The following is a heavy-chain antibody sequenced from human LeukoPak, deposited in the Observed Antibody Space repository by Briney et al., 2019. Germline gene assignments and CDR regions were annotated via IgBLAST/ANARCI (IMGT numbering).Heavy chain of an antibody. CDR3: ARDPSASRFTDAFDI. J-gene: IGHJ3*02. D-gene: IGHD2-2*02. CDR1: GFTVSSNY. CDR2: IYSGGST. V-gene: IGHV3-53*04. Sequence: GGSLRLSCAASGFTVSSNYMSCVRQAPGKGLEWVSVIYSGGSTYYADSVKGRFTIPRHNSKNTLYLQMNSLRAEDTAVYYCARDPSASRFTDAFDIWGQGTMVTVSS.